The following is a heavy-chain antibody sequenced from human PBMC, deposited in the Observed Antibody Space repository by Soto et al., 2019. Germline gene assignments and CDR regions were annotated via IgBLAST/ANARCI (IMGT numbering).Heavy chain of an antibody. J-gene: IGHJ6*02. CDR1: GFTFSHTW. D-gene: IGHD3-10*01. Sequence: EVQLVESGGGLVKPGGSLRLSCAASGFTFSHTWMTWVRQAPGRGLEWVGRIKTKTDDGATDYAASVKGRFTISRDDSNSVVFLQMNSLRSEDTAMYYCTTDRGKLVFVTTDGPRVEYSHYYYGRDVWGQGTTVTVSS. CDR3: TTDRGKLVFVTTDGPRVEYSHYYYGRDV. V-gene: IGHV3-15*01. CDR2: IKTKTDDGAT.